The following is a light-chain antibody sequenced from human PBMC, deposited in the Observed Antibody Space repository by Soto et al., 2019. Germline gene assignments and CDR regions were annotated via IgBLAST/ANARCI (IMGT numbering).Light chain of an antibody. J-gene: IGKJ4*01. CDR2: GGS. CDR3: QQYGTSPALT. V-gene: IGKV3-20*01. CDR1: QSLSSTY. Sequence: EIVLTQSPGTLSLSPGDRVTLSCRASQSLSSTYLAWYQHKPGQAPRLLIYGGSSRATGIPDRFSGSGSGTDFTLTISRLEPDDFAVYYCQQYGTSPALTFGGGTKVEIE.